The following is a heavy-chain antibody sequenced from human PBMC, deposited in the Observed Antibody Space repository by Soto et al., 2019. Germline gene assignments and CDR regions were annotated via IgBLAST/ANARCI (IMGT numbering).Heavy chain of an antibody. CDR1: GGTFSSYA. D-gene: IGHD6-6*01. V-gene: IGHV1-69*01. CDR2: IIPIFGTA. Sequence: QVQLVQSGAEVKKPGSSVKVSCKASGGTFSSYAISWVRQAPGQGLEWMGGIIPIFGTANYAQKFQGRVTITADESTSTAYMELSSLRSEDTAVYYCARRGKGAQQLARIDDAFDIWGQGTMVTVSS. CDR3: ARRGKGAQQLARIDDAFDI. J-gene: IGHJ3*02.